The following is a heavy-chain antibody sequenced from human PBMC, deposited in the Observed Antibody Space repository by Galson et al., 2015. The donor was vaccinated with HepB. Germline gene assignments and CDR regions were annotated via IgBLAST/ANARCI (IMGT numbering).Heavy chain of an antibody. CDR2: IIPIFGTA. D-gene: IGHD3-16*02. CDR1: GGTFSSYA. J-gene: IGHJ4*02. V-gene: IGHV1-69*13. Sequence: SVKVSCKASGGTFSSYAISWVRQAPGQGLEWMGGIIPIFGTANYAQKFQGRVTITADESTSTAYMELSSLRSEDTAVYYCARAGDGMITFGGVIAPFDYWGQGTLVTVSS. CDR3: ARAGDGMITFGGVIAPFDY.